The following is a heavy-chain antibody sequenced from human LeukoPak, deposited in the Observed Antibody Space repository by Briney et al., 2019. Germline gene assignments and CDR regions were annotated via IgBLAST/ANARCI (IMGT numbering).Heavy chain of an antibody. CDR1: GFTFSGYW. D-gene: IGHD3-3*01. Sequence: GGSLRLSCITSGFTFSGYWMHWVRQGPEKGLELVSRIDNDGHGIIYADSVKGRFTTSRDNVKNTLYLQMNSLRVEDTAVYYCAAGGGWDPSFGVVTHIDAWGKGTTVVVS. CDR2: IDNDGHGI. J-gene: IGHJ6*03. CDR3: AAGGGWDPSFGVVTHIDA. V-gene: IGHV3-74*01.